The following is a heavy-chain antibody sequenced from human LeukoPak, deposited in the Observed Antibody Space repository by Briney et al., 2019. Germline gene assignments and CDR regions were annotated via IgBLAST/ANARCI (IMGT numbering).Heavy chain of an antibody. CDR2: ISYDGSNK. CDR1: GFTLSSYG. Sequence: GGSLRLSCAASGFTLSSYGMHWVRQAPGKGLEWVAVISYDGSNKYYADSVKGRFTISRDNSKNTLYLQMNSLRAEDTAVYYCAKDRHRAAAADITNYFDYWGQGTLVTVSS. J-gene: IGHJ4*02. V-gene: IGHV3-30*18. D-gene: IGHD6-13*01. CDR3: AKDRHRAAAADITNYFDY.